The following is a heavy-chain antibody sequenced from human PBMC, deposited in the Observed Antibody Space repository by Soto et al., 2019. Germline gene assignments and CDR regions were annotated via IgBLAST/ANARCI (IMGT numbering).Heavy chain of an antibody. CDR3: ARFIFSLTYFDC. Sequence: PGGSLRLSCAASGFTFSDYYMSWIRQAPGKGLEWVSYISGDSSYTNYADSVKGRFTISRDNAKNSLYLQMNSLTPEDTAIYYCARFIFSLTYFDCWGRGTLVTVSS. D-gene: IGHD2-21*01. V-gene: IGHV3-11*03. CDR1: GFTFSDYY. J-gene: IGHJ4*02. CDR2: ISGDSSYT.